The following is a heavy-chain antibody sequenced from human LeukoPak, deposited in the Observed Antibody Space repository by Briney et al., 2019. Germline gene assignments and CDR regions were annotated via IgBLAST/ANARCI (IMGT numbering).Heavy chain of an antibody. Sequence: GGSLRLSCSASGFTVSSNYMSWVRQAPGKGLEWVSVIYAGGATAYADSVKGRFIISRDNSKNTLYLQMNSLRAEHTALYYCAREGGDSMIQGVIADWGQGTLVTVSS. CDR1: GFTVSSNY. CDR2: IYAGGAT. D-gene: IGHD3-10*01. J-gene: IGHJ4*02. CDR3: AREGGDSMIQGVIAD. V-gene: IGHV3-53*01.